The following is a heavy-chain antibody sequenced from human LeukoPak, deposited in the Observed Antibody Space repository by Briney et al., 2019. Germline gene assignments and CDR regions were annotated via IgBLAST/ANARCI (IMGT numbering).Heavy chain of an antibody. CDR2: INPNSGGT. V-gene: IGHV1-2*02. CDR3: ARAPREHFEYLNLDY. J-gene: IGHJ4*02. Sequence: ASVKVSCKASGYTFTGYYMHWVRQAPGQGLEWMGWINPNSGGTNYAQKFQGRVTMTRDTSISTAYMELSRLRSDDTAVYYCARAPREHFEYLNLDYWGQGTLVTVSS. D-gene: IGHD1/OR15-1a*01. CDR1: GYTFTGYY.